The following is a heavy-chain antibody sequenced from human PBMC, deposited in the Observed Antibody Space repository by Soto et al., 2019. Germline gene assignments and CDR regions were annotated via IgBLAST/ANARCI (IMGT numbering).Heavy chain of an antibody. D-gene: IGHD6-13*01. CDR1: GYTFTNYG. J-gene: IGHJ3*02. CDR2: ISPYTGDT. V-gene: IGHV1-18*01. CDR3: ARATTSSWFHAFDI. Sequence: GASVKVSCKASGYTFTNYGIAWVRQAPGQGLEWMGWISPYTGDTSYAQELQGRITMTRDTSTSTLYVDLRSLRSDDTAVYYCARATTSSWFHAFDIWGQGTLVTVSS.